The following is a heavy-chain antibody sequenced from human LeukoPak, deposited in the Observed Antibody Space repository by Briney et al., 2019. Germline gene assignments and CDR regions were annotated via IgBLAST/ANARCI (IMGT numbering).Heavy chain of an antibody. Sequence: SSVKVSCKASGGTFSSYTISWVRHAPGQGLEWMGRIILILGIANYAQKFQGRVTITADKSTSTAYMELSSLRSEDTAVYYCARGDDFWSGYYIGCYYYYMDVGGKGTTVTVSS. CDR2: IILILGIA. CDR1: GGTFSSYT. J-gene: IGHJ6*03. CDR3: ARGDDFWSGYYIGCYYYYMDV. D-gene: IGHD3-3*01. V-gene: IGHV1-69*02.